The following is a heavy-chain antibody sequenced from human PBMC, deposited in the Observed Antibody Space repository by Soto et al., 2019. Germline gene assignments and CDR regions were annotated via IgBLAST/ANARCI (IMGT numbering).Heavy chain of an antibody. J-gene: IGHJ4*02. CDR1: GFTFSSYW. CDR2: INSDGSST. V-gene: IGHV3-74*01. Sequence: PGGSLRLSCAASGFTFSSYWMHWVRQAPGKGLVWVSRINSDGSSTGYADSVKGRFTISRDNAKNTLYLQMNSLRAEDTAVYYCAIRASYYDSSGYFDYWGQGTLVTVSS. CDR3: AIRASYYDSSGYFDY. D-gene: IGHD3-22*01.